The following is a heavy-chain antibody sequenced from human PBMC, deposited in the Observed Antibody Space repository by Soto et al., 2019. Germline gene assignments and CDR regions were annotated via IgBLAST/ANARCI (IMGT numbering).Heavy chain of an antibody. CDR3: AKGAGYSSGWSDGYYYGMDV. J-gene: IGHJ6*02. CDR1: GFTFSSYG. V-gene: IGHV3-30*18. CDR2: ISYDGSNK. D-gene: IGHD6-19*01. Sequence: PGGSLRLSCAASGFTFSSYGMHWVRQAPGKGLEWVAVISYDGSNKYYADTVKGRFTISRDNAKNTRYLQMNSLRAEDTAVYYCAKGAGYSSGWSDGYYYGMDVWGQGTTVTVSS.